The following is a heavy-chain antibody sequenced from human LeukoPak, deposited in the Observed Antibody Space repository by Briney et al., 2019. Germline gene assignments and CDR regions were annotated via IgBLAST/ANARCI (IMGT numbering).Heavy chain of an antibody. Sequence: PGGSLRLSCAASGFTVSSIHMVWVRQAPGKGLEWVSAISGSGGSTYYADSVKGRFTISRDNSKNTLYLQMNSLRAEDTAVYYCAKDLYSSGWSEYFDYWGQGTLVTVSS. D-gene: IGHD6-19*01. J-gene: IGHJ4*02. CDR1: GFTVSSIH. CDR3: AKDLYSSGWSEYFDY. CDR2: ISGSGGST. V-gene: IGHV3-23*01.